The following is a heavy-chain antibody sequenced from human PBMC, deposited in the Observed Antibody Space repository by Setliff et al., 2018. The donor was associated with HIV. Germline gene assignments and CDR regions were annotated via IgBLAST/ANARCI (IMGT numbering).Heavy chain of an antibody. V-gene: IGHV1-24*01. Sequence: ASVKVSCKVSGFTLREVSMHWVRQAPGKGLEWMGYFDPEDGDTLYAQNFQGRVTMTEDPPTDTAYLELSGLRFEDTAVYYCATLKEQWLSEGGFDYWGQGTLVTVSS. CDR1: GFTLREVS. CDR3: ATLKEQWLSEGGFDY. CDR2: FDPEDGDT. J-gene: IGHJ4*02. D-gene: IGHD6-19*01.